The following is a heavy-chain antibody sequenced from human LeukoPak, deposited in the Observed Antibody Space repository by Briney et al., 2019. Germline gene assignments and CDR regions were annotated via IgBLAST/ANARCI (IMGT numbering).Heavy chain of an antibody. CDR3: AKVSPSCSSSSCALYY. J-gene: IGHJ4*02. D-gene: IGHD6-6*01. V-gene: IGHV3-66*01. Sequence: GGSLRLSCAASGFTVSSAYMSWVRQAPGKGLEWVSVFYSGGSRNYADSVRGRFTISRDMSKNTLSLEMSSLSAEDTAVYYCAKVSPSCSSSSCALYYWGQGTLVTVSS. CDR2: FYSGGSR. CDR1: GFTVSSAY.